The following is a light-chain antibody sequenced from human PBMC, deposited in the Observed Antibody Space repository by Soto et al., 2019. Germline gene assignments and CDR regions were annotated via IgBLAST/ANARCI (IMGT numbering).Light chain of an antibody. V-gene: IGKV3-11*01. J-gene: IGKJ1*01. CDR2: DTS. CDR1: QSVSSY. Sequence: IVMRHSPSTVSVSPRERAPLSCRASQSVSSYLAWYQQKPGQAPRLLIYDTSARAAGIPARFSGSGSGTDFSLTISSLEPEDFAVYYCQQRSHWPRTFGQGTKVDIK. CDR3: QQRSHWPRT.